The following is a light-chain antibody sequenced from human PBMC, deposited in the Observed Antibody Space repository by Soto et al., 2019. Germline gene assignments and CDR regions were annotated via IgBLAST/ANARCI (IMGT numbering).Light chain of an antibody. J-gene: IGKJ2*01. CDR1: QNVSSN. CDR3: QQYDNWPSIT. V-gene: IGKV3-15*01. Sequence: IVMTQSPATLSVSPGERATVSCRARQNVSSNLAWYQQKPGQAPRLLIYGASSRATGIPARFSGSGSGTEFTLTISSLQSEDFAVYYCQQYDNWPSITFGQGTKLESK. CDR2: GAS.